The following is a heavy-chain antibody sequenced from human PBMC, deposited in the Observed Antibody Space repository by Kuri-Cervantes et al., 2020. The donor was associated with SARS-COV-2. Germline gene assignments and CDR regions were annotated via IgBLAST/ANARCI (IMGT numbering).Heavy chain of an antibody. Sequence: SETLSLTCTVSGGSISSYYWSWIRQPPGKGLEWIGYIYYSGSTNYNPSLKSRVTISVDTSKNQFSPKLSPVTAADTAVYYCARDGHVWSGYQHAFDIWGQGTMVTVSS. CDR2: IYYSGST. D-gene: IGHD3-3*01. J-gene: IGHJ3*02. CDR1: GGSISSYY. CDR3: ARDGHVWSGYQHAFDI. V-gene: IGHV4-59*12.